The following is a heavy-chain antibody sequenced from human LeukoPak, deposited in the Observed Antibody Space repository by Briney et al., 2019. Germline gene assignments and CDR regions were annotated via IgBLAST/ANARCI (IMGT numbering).Heavy chain of an antibody. J-gene: IGHJ5*02. CDR1: GYTLTELS. V-gene: IGHV1-24*01. CDR3: AREVGTPSIAARPSFEGWFDP. CDR2: FDAEDGET. D-gene: IGHD6-6*01. Sequence: ASVKVSCRVSGYTLTELSMHWVRQAPGKGLEWMGGFDAEDGETIYAQKFQGRVTITADKSTSTAYMELSSLRSEDTAVYYCAREVGTPSIAARPSFEGWFDPWGQGTLVTVSS.